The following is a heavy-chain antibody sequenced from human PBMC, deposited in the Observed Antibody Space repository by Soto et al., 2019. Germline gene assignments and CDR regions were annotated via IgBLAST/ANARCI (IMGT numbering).Heavy chain of an antibody. Sequence: QVQLVQSGAEMKKPGSSVKVSCKASGGTFSTYSVTWVRQAPGQGLEWLGRIIPLINIKDSAQKFQGRVALNAGTCTSLSYSGMNSLTSYVPGVYYRAGAVDCIGTTCYYYHGLDVWGQGTTVIVSS. D-gene: IGHD2-15*01. J-gene: IGHJ6*02. CDR3: AGAVDCIGTTCYYYHGLDV. CDR2: IIPLINIK. V-gene: IGHV1-69*02. CDR1: GGTFSTYS.